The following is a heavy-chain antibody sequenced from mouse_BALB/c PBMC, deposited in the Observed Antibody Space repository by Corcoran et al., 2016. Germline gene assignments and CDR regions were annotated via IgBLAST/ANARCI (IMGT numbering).Heavy chain of an antibody. CDR2: IYPYNGAT. D-gene: IGHD1-1*01. CDR3: ARGNGSSPYWYFDV. J-gene: IGHJ1*01. V-gene: IGHV1-34*01. CDR1: GYSFTGYY. Sequence: EVQLQQSGPELVKPGASVKISCKASGYSFTGYYMHWVKRSHVKSLEWIGRIYPYNGATLYNQNFKDKASLTVDKSSSTAYMELHSLTSEDSAVYYCARGNGSSPYWYFDVWGAGTTVTVSS.